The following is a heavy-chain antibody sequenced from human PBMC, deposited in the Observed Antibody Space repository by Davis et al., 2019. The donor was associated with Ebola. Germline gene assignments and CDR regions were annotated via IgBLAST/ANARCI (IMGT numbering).Heavy chain of an antibody. V-gene: IGHV5-51*01. J-gene: IGHJ3*01. CDR3: ALLPYRSSWNDGFDF. D-gene: IGHD6-19*01. Sequence: GESLKISCQGSGYSFTNYWIGWVRQMPGKGLEWMGIIYPDDSDTIYSPSFQGQITISADTSISTAYMQWSSLKASDTAIYYCALLPYRSSWNDGFDFWGQGTMVTVS. CDR1: GYSFTNYW. CDR2: IYPDDSDT.